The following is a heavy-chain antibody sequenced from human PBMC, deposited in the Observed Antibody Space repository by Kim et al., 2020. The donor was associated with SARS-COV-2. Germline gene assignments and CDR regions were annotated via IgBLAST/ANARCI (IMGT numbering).Heavy chain of an antibody. V-gene: IGHV6-1*01. CDR3: ARDRAIHNLRKANGITGTSPVRWFDP. J-gene: IGHJ5*02. CDR1: GDSVSSNSAA. Sequence: SQTLSLTCAISGDSVSSNSAAWNWIRQSPSRGLEWLGRTYYRSKWYNDYAVSVKSRITINPDTSKNQFSLQLNSVTPEDTAVYYCARDRAIHNLRKANGITGTSPVRWFDPWGQGTLVTVSS. D-gene: IGHD1-20*01. CDR2: TYYRSKWYN.